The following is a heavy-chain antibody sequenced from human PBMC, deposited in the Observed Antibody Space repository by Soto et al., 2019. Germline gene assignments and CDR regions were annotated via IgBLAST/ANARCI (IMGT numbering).Heavy chain of an antibody. D-gene: IGHD2-15*01. Sequence: SETLSLTCTVSGDSISSYYWTWIRQPPGKGLEYIGYIYYSGRTYYNPSLKSRVTVSVDTSKNQFSLKLSSVTAADTAVYYCARGHLGITTTGTWYDFDYWGQGTLVTVSS. J-gene: IGHJ4*02. V-gene: IGHV4-59*01. CDR2: IYYSGRT. CDR1: GDSISSYY. CDR3: ARGHLGITTTGTWYDFDY.